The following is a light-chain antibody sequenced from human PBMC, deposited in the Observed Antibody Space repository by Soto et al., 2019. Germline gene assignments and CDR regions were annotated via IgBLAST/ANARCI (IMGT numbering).Light chain of an antibody. CDR1: SSDVGGYNY. V-gene: IGLV2-14*01. J-gene: IGLJ2*01. CDR3: SSYTSSSTSVV. Sequence: QSALTQPASVSGSLGQSITISCTGSSSDVGGYNYVSWYQQHPGKAPKLMIYEVNNRPSGVSNRFSGSKSGNTASLTISGLQAEDEGDYYCSSYTSSSTSVVFGGGTKLTVL. CDR2: EVN.